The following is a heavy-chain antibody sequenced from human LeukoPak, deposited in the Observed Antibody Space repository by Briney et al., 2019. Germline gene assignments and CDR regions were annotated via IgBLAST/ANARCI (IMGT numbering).Heavy chain of an antibody. CDR3: ARLHRRQFTSFDY. D-gene: IGHD4-11*01. CDR1: GFTFSNTY. J-gene: IGHJ4*02. CDR2: IYSEGST. Sequence: GGSLRLSCAASGFTFSNTYMSWVRQAPGKGREGVSAIYSEGSTYYLDSVRGRFTISRDSSNNTLYLQMNGLRADDTAVYYCARLHRRQFTSFDYWGQGTLITVS. V-gene: IGHV3-53*01.